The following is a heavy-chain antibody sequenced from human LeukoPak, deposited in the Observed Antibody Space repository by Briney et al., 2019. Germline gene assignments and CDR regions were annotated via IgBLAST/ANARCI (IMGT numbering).Heavy chain of an antibody. Sequence: AASVKVSCKASGYTFTGYYMHWVRQAPGQGLEWMGWINPNSGGTNYAQKFQGRVTMTRDTSISTAYMELSRLRSDDTAVYYCATDTTELLTQNWYFDLWGRGTLVTVSS. CDR3: ATDTTELLTQNWYFDL. V-gene: IGHV1-2*02. J-gene: IGHJ2*01. CDR2: INPNSGGT. D-gene: IGHD4-23*01. CDR1: GYTFTGYY.